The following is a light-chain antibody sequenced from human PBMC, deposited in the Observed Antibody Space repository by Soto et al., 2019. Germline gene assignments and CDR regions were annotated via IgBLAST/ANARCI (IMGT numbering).Light chain of an antibody. CDR1: QNINKW. V-gene: IGKV1-5*03. CDR2: QAY. J-gene: IGKJ4*01. CDR3: QQYYSFPLT. Sequence: DIQMPQSPFTLSASLGDSVTITCRASQNINKWLAWFPQKTGKAPRLIIYQAYILENGVPSRLSGIGSGTEFALTISGLQPDEWATDECQQYYSFPLTFGGGTKVDI.